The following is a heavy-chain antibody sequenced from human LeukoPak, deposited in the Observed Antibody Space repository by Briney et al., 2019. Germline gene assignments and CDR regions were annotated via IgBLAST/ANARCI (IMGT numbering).Heavy chain of an antibody. CDR3: AREVPYYDYVWGSYRYNAFDI. CDR2: ICYSGST. J-gene: IGHJ3*02. V-gene: IGHV4-59*01. CDR1: GGSISSYY. Sequence: HSETLSLTCTVSGGSISSYYWSWIRQPPGKGLEWIGYICYSGSTNYNPSLKSRVTISVDTSKNQFSLKLSSVTAADTAVYYCAREVPYYDYVWGSYRYNAFDIWGQGTMVTVSS. D-gene: IGHD3-16*02.